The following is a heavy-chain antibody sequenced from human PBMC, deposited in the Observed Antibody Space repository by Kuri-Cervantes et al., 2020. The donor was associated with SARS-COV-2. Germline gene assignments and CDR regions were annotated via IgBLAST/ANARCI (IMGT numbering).Heavy chain of an antibody. CDR1: GFTFSSYA. D-gene: IGHD2-2*01. J-gene: IGHJ6*03. Sequence: GGSLRLSCAASGFTFSSYAMHWVRQAPGKGLEWVAFIRYDGSNKYYADSVKGRFTISRDNSKNTLYLQMNSLRAEDTAVYYCARDRDIVVVPAASYYYYMDVWGKGTTVTVSS. V-gene: IGHV3-30*02. CDR2: IRYDGSNK. CDR3: ARDRDIVVVPAASYYYYMDV.